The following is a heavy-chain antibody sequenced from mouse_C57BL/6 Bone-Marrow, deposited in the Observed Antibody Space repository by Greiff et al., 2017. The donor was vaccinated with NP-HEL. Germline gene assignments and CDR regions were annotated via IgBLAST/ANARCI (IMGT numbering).Heavy chain of an antibody. J-gene: IGHJ4*01. V-gene: IGHV5-16*01. Sequence: EVQRVESEGGLVQPGSSMKLSCTTSGFTFSDYYMAWVRQVPEKGLDWVAYINYDGSSTYYLSSLKSRFIISVDNEKNNLYLQMSSMKAEDTATYYCTREGGLRRRTYAMDYWGQGTSVTVSS. CDR1: GFTFSDYY. CDR2: INYDGSST. D-gene: IGHD2-4*01. CDR3: TREGGLRRRTYAMDY.